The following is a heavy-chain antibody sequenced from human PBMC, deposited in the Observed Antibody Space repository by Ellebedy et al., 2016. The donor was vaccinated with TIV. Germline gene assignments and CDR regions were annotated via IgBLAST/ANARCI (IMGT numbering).Heavy chain of an antibody. CDR3: VTPTSGSYSI. J-gene: IGHJ4*02. V-gene: IGHV1-69*05. D-gene: IGHD1-26*01. CDR1: GGTFSSYA. Sequence: SVKVSCXASGGTFSSYAISWVRQAPGQGLEWMGGIIPIFGTANYAQKLQGRVTMTTDTSTSTAYMELRSLRSDDTAVYYCVTPTSGSYSIWGQGTLVTVSS. CDR2: IIPIFGTA.